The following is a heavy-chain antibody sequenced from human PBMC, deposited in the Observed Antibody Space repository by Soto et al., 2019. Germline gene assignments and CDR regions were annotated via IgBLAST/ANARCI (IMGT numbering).Heavy chain of an antibody. J-gene: IGHJ5*01. D-gene: IGHD1-26*01. V-gene: IGHV6-1*01. CDR3: GRGEQYSGRIFDY. CDR1: GASVCSNSAG. CDR2: TYYRSKWYY. Sequence: SPTLSLSCAITGASVCSNSAGWSWVRQSPSRGLEWLGRTYYRSKWYYEYAVSVRGRITINPDTSKNQYSLQLIPVTPEDTAVYFCGRGEQYSGRIFDYWGQGTLVTVSS.